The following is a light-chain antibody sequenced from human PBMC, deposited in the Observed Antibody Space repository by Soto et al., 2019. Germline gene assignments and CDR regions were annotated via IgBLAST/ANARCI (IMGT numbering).Light chain of an antibody. CDR2: KAS. V-gene: IGKV1-5*03. CDR3: QQCNSYPYT. Sequence: DIQMTQSPSTLSASVGDRVTITSRASQTISSWLAWYQQKPGKAPKLLIYKASSLESGVPSRFSGSGSGTEFTLTISSLQPDDFATYYCQQCNSYPYTFGQGTKLEIK. CDR1: QTISSW. J-gene: IGKJ2*01.